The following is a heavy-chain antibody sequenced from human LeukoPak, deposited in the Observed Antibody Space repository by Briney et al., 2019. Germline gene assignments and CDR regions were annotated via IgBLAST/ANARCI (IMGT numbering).Heavy chain of an antibody. CDR1: GGSFSGYY. D-gene: IGHD3-10*01. CDR2: INHSGST. Sequence: PSETLSLTCAVYGGSFSGYYWSWIRQPPGKGLEWIGEINHSGSTNYNPSLKSRVTISVDTSKNQFSLKLSSVTAADTAVYYCARGWMVRGDFDYWGQGTLVTVSS. J-gene: IGHJ4*02. V-gene: IGHV4-34*01. CDR3: ARGWMVRGDFDY.